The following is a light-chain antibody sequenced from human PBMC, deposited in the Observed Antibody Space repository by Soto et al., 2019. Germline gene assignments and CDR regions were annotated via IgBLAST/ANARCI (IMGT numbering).Light chain of an antibody. V-gene: IGKV3-15*01. CDR1: QSVSSN. J-gene: IGKJ1*01. CDR2: GAS. CDR3: QQYNNWPQT. Sequence: EIVMTQSPATLSVSPGERATLSCRASQSVSSNLAWYQQKPGQAPRLLIYGASTRATGIPARFSGSGSGTEFTLTIRSLQSEDFAVYYCQQYNNWPQTFGQGTEGEIK.